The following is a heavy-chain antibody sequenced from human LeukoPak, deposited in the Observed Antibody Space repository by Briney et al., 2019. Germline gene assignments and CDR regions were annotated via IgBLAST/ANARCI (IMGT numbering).Heavy chain of an antibody. V-gene: IGHV3-21*01. CDR1: GFTFSSYS. CDR2: ISSSSSYI. Sequence: GGSLRLSCAASGFTFSSYSMNWVRQAPGKGLEWVSSISSSSSYIYYADSVKGRFTISRDNAKNSLYLQTNSLRAEDTAVYYCARGSILTGWNWFDPWGQGTLVTVSS. CDR3: ARGSILTGWNWFDP. J-gene: IGHJ5*02. D-gene: IGHD3-9*01.